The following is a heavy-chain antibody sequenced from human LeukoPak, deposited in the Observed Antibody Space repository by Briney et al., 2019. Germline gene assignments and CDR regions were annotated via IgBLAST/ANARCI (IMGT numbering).Heavy chain of an antibody. V-gene: IGHV4-39*01. J-gene: IGHJ4*02. Sequence: SETLSLTCTVSGASVSGSPYYWGWLRQPPGKGLEWIGSIYSSGRTYYNASLQSRVTISIETSKNQLSLRLNSVTAADTAIYYCAKSGGYGLIDYWGQGTLVTVSS. CDR2: IYSSGRT. CDR1: GASVSGSPYY. CDR3: AKSGGYGLIDY. D-gene: IGHD1-26*01.